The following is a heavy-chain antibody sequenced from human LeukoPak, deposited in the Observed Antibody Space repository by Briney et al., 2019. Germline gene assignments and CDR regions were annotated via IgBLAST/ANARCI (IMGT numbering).Heavy chain of an antibody. D-gene: IGHD3-3*01. Sequence: GGSLRLSCAASGFTFSSYAMHWVRQAPGKGLEWVAVISYDGSNKYYADSVKGRFTISRDNSKNTLYLQMNSLRAEDTAVYYCARDDSDTIFGVVTFDYWGQGTLVTVSS. CDR1: GFTFSSYA. CDR2: ISYDGSNK. J-gene: IGHJ4*02. V-gene: IGHV3-30*04. CDR3: ARDDSDTIFGVVTFDY.